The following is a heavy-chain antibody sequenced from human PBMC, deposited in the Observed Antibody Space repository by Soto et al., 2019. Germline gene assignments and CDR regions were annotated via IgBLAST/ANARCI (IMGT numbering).Heavy chain of an antibody. Sequence: QLQLQESGPRLVKLSETLSLTCTVSGGSISSSNYYWAWIRQPPGKGLEWIGSIFYSRNTYYNPSLRSRVTISVDASKNQFSLKLTSVTAADTALYYCAGAGPGDLYGLDVWGQGTTVTVSS. J-gene: IGHJ6*02. CDR3: AGAGPGDLYGLDV. V-gene: IGHV4-39*01. D-gene: IGHD4-17*01. CDR1: GGSISSSNYY. CDR2: IFYSRNT.